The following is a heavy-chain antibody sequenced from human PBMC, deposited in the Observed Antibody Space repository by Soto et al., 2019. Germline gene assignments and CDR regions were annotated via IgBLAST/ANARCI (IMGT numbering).Heavy chain of an antibody. CDR2: ISGSGGST. D-gene: IGHD3-22*01. V-gene: IGHV3-23*01. CDR1: GFTFSSYA. J-gene: IGHJ4*02. CDR3: AKGSMIVVVITPDY. Sequence: PGGSLRLSCAASGFTFSSYAMSWVRQAPGKGLEWVSAISGSGGSTYYADSVKGRFTISRDNSKNTLYLQMNSLRAEDTAVYYCAKGSMIVVVITPDYWGQGTLVTVSS.